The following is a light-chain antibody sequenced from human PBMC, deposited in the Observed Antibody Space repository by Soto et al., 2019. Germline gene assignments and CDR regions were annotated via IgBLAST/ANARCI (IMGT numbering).Light chain of an antibody. CDR3: TSYPSSSTYV. CDR1: SSDFNYYNS. CDR2: NVS. V-gene: IGLV2-14*03. Sequence: QSALTQPASVSGSPGQSITISCSGTSSDFNYYNSVSWYQHHPGKAPKLMIYNVSNRPSGVSSRFSGSKSGNTASLTISGLQAEDEADYYCTSYPSSSTYVFGTGTKLTVL. J-gene: IGLJ1*01.